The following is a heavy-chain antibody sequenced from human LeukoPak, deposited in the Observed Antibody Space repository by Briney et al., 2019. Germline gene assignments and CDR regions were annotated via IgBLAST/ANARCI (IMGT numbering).Heavy chain of an antibody. Sequence: GGSLRLSCTASGFTFSNYAMSWVRQAPGKGLEWVSAITGSGGNTYYADSVKGRFTISRDNSKNTVFLQMNSLRAEDTAVYYCAKWGDYDVLTGYYVSDYWGQGTLVTVSS. CDR2: ITGSGGNT. CDR1: GFTFSNYA. D-gene: IGHD3-9*01. CDR3: AKWGDYDVLTGYYVSDY. J-gene: IGHJ4*02. V-gene: IGHV3-23*01.